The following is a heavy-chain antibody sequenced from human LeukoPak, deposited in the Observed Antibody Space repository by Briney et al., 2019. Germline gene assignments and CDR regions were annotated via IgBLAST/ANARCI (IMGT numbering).Heavy chain of an antibody. CDR3: ARAQANWATYYFDY. Sequence: QAGGSLRLSCAASGFTVSSNYMSWVRQAPGKGLEWVSVIYSGGSTNYADSVKGRFTISRDNSKNTLYLQMNSLRAEDTAVYYCARAQANWATYYFDYWGQGTLVTVSS. J-gene: IGHJ4*02. D-gene: IGHD7-27*01. CDR1: GFTVSSNY. CDR2: IYSGGST. V-gene: IGHV3-66*01.